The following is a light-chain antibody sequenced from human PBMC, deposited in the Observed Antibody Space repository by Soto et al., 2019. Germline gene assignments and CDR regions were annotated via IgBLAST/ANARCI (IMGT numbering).Light chain of an antibody. CDR2: AAS. CDR1: QSISSY. CDR3: QQSYSTPRT. J-gene: IGKJ1*01. V-gene: IGKV1-39*01. Sequence: DIQMTQSPSPLSASVGDRVTITCRASQSISSYLNWYQQKPGKAPKLLIYAASSLQSGVPSRFSGSGSGTDFTLTISSLQPEDFATYYCQQSYSTPRTFGQGTKVDNK.